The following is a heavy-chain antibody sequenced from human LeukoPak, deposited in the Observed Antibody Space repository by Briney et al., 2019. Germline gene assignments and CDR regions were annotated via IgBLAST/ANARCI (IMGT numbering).Heavy chain of an antibody. CDR1: GFTFSSYD. J-gene: IGHJ6*03. CDR3: ARMYSSSSWGYYYYMDV. V-gene: IGHV3-13*01. CDR2: IGTAGDT. Sequence: PGGSLRLSCAASGFTFSSYDMHWVRQATGKGLEWVSAIGTAGDTYYPGSVKGRFTISRENAKNSLYLQMNSLRAGDTAVYYCARMYSSSSWGYYYYMDVWGKGTTVTVSS. D-gene: IGHD6-6*01.